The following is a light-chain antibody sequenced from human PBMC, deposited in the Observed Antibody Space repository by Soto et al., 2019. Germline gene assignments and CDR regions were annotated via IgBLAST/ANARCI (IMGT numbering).Light chain of an antibody. CDR2: GAS. CDR1: QSISSY. Sequence: DIQMTQSPSSLSARVGDRVTITCRASQSISSYLTWYQHNPAKAPKVLIYGASTLQSGVPSRFSGSGSGTDFTLTISSLQPEDFATYYCQQSYTIPITFGQGTRLEIK. CDR3: QQSYTIPIT. V-gene: IGKV1-39*01. J-gene: IGKJ5*01.